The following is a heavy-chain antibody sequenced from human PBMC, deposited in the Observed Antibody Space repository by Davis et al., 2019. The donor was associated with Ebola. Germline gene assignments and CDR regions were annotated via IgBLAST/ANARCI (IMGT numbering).Heavy chain of an antibody. CDR3: ARGRYFPRVAVGVYAKFDP. CDR1: DGSLSGYY. V-gene: IGHV4-34*01. CDR2: INHNGNT. J-gene: IGHJ5*02. Sequence: SETLSLTCGVYDGSLSGYYWNWIRQPPGKGLEWIGEINHNGNTNYNPSLKSRVTMSLDTSKDQFSLKPNSVTAADTAVYYCARGRYFPRVAVGVYAKFDPWGPGTLVTVSS. D-gene: IGHD2-8*02.